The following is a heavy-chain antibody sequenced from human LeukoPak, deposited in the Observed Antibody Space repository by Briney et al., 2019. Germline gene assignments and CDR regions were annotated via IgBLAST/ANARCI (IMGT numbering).Heavy chain of an antibody. CDR2: INHSGST. CDR3: ARRRTTTCYTLVCFYYHCIDV. J-gene: IGHJ6*03. V-gene: IGHV4-34*01. CDR1: GGSFSGFY. Sequence: SETLSLTCAVYGGSFSGFYWSWIRQPPGKGLEWIGEINHSGSTNYSPSLKSRAAMSVDTSKDQSSLKLSSVTAADTAVYYCARRRTTTCYTLVCFYYHCIDVWGNGTTVTVS. D-gene: IGHD2-2*02.